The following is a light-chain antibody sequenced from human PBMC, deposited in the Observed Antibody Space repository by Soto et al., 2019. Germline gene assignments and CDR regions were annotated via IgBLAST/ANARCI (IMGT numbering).Light chain of an antibody. V-gene: IGKV3-15*01. CDR3: QQYNIWPPLT. CDR1: QSVSSS. J-gene: IGKJ4*01. Sequence: EVVMTQSPATLSVSPGERATLSCRASQSVSSSLAWYPQKPGQAPRLLIYGSSTRATGIPARFSGSGSGTEFTLTISSLQSEDFAVYYCQQYNIWPPLTFGGGTKVEIK. CDR2: GSS.